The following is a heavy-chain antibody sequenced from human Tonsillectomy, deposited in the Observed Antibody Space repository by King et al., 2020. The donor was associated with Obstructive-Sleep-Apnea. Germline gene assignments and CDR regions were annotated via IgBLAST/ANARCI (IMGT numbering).Heavy chain of an antibody. V-gene: IGHV5-51*01. CDR2: IYPGDSDT. CDR1: GYTFTKYW. CDR3: ATSIVTTVGGVFDI. D-gene: IGHD5-12*01. Sequence: VQLVQSGAEVKKPGESLKISCKTSGYTFTKYWIGWVRQVPGKGLEWMGMIYPGDSDTRYGPSLQGQVTISDDKSISTIFVQWGSLKASDTAMYYCATSIVTTVGGVFDIWGQGTMVTVSS. J-gene: IGHJ3*02.